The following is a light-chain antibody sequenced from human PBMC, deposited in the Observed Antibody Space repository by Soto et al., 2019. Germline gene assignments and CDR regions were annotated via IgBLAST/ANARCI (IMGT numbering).Light chain of an antibody. J-gene: IGLJ1*01. CDR3: SSYRTSNTRQIV. CDR2: DVS. V-gene: IGLV2-14*03. Sequence: QSALTQAASVSGSPGQSISISCTGTSSDVGGYNYVSWYQHHPGKAPKLMIYDVSNRPSGVSNRFSGSKSGNTASLSISGLQPEDEADYYCSSYRTSNTRQIVCGTRTKVTVL. CDR1: SSDVGGYNY.